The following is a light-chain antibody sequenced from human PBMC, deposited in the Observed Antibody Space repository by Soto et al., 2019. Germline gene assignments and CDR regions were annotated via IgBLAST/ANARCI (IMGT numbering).Light chain of an antibody. CDR1: QSLLHSDGKTY. CDR3: MQTTQLPIT. J-gene: IGKJ5*01. V-gene: IGKV2D-29*01. CDR2: EVS. Sequence: IVMTQTPLSLSVTPGHPASISCKSGQSLLHSDGKTYLSWFLQRPGQPPQLLISEVSNRLSGVPVRFSVSDSGTDFTLKISGVEAEDVGVYYCMQTTQLPITFGQGTRLDIK.